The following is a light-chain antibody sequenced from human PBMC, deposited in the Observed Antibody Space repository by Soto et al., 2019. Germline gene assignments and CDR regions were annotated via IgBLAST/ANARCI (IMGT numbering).Light chain of an antibody. J-gene: IGLJ1*01. CDR3: TAYAGGNNV. CDR2: EVN. V-gene: IGLV2-8*01. CDR1: SSDVGGYNY. Sequence: QSALTQPPSASGSPGQSVTISCTGTSSDVGGYNYVSWYQQYPGKDPKLMVYEVNKRPSGVPDRFSGSKSGNTASLTVSGLQAEAEADYYCTAYAGGNNVFGTGTKVTVL.